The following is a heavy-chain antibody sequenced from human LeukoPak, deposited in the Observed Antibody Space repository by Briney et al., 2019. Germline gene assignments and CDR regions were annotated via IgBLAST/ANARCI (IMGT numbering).Heavy chain of an antibody. CDR1: GGSISSHY. Sequence: SETLSLTCTVSGGSISSHYWSWIRQPPGKGLEWIGYIYYSGSTNYNPSLKSRVTISVDTSKNQFSLKLSSVTAAVTAVYYCATGPGEYQLLYSHWFDPWGQGTLVTVSS. CDR3: ATGPGEYQLLYSHWFDP. CDR2: IYYSGST. D-gene: IGHD2-2*02. V-gene: IGHV4-59*11. J-gene: IGHJ5*02.